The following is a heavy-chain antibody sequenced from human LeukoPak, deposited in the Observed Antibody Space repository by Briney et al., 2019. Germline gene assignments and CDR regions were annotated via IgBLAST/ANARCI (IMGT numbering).Heavy chain of an antibody. D-gene: IGHD6-13*01. CDR1: GGSISSGSYY. CDR3: ARRGAAAGTGYYYYYYMDV. CDR2: IYTSGST. Sequence: SQTLSLTCTVSGGSISSGSYYWSWIRQPAGKGLEWIGRIYTSGSTNYNPSLKSRVTISVDTSKNQFSLKLSPVTAADTAVYYCARRGAAAGTGYYYYYYMDVWGKGTTVTVSS. J-gene: IGHJ6*03. V-gene: IGHV4-61*02.